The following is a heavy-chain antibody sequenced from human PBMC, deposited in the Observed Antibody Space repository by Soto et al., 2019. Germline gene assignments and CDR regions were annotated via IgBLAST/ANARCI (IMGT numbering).Heavy chain of an antibody. Sequence: SGPTLVNPTQTLTLTCTFSGFSLNVGGVGVGWVRQPPGKALEWLALIYWDDDKRYSPSLRTRLTIAKDTSKNQVVLTMTNMDPVDTATYYCAVREVAVGTFDSWGQGTLVTVSS. CDR1: GFSLNVGGVG. CDR3: AVREVAVGTFDS. D-gene: IGHD2-15*01. J-gene: IGHJ4*02. V-gene: IGHV2-5*02. CDR2: IYWDDDK.